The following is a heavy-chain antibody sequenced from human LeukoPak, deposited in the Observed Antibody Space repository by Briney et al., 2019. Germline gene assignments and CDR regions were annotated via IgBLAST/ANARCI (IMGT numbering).Heavy chain of an antibody. V-gene: IGHV3-23*01. D-gene: IGHD3-22*01. Sequence: GGSLRLSCAASGFTFSIYAMSWVRQAPGKGLEWVSAISGSGGSTYYADSVKGRFTISRDNSKNTLYLQVNSLRAEDTAIYYCAKDKYYYDSSAPHGCDYWGQGTLVTVSS. CDR1: GFTFSIYA. CDR3: AKDKYYYDSSAPHGCDY. CDR2: ISGSGGST. J-gene: IGHJ4*02.